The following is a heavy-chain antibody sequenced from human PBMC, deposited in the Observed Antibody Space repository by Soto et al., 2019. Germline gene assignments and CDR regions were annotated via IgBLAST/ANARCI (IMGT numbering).Heavy chain of an antibody. D-gene: IGHD3-3*01. V-gene: IGHV3-23*01. Sequence: GGSLRLSCAASGFTFSSYGMSWVRQAPGKGLEWVSAISGSGGSTYYADSVKGRFTISRDNSKNTLYLQMNSLRAEDTAVYYCARHKRDLRFLEWSYYFDYWGQGTLVTVSS. CDR1: GFTFSSYG. J-gene: IGHJ4*02. CDR2: ISGSGGST. CDR3: ARHKRDLRFLEWSYYFDY.